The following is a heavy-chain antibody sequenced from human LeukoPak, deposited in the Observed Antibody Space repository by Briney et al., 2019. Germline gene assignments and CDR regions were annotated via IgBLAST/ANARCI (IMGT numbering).Heavy chain of an antibody. Sequence: GGSLRLSCAASGFTFDHYAMHWVRQAPGKGLEWVSLISGDGADTYYADSVKGRFTISRDNSKNSLYLQMNSLRSEDTTFYYCAKDWMGWYFDYWGQGALVTVSS. J-gene: IGHJ4*02. CDR2: ISGDGADT. V-gene: IGHV3-43*02. CDR3: AKDWMGWYFDY. CDR1: GFTFDHYA. D-gene: IGHD2-15*01.